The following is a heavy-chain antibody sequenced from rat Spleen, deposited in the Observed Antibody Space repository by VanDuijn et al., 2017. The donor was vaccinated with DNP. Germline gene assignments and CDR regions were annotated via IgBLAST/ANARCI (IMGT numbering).Heavy chain of an antibody. CDR3: ASYYYDGYYAMDA. CDR2: INNAGST. V-gene: IGHV3-3*01. J-gene: IGHJ4*01. D-gene: IGHD1-12*02. CDR1: AYSITTNY. Sequence: EVQLQESGPGLVKPSQSLSLTCSVTAYSITTNYWGWIRKFPGNKLEWMGYINNAGSTKYNPSLKSRITITRDTFKNQFFLQVNSVTAEDTATYYCASYYYDGYYAMDAWGQGTSVTVSS.